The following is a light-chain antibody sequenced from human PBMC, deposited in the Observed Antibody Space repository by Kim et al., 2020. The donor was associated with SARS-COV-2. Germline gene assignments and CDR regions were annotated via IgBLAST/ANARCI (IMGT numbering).Light chain of an antibody. CDR1: QGISNA. V-gene: IGKV1-27*01. CDR2: GAS. J-gene: IGKJ4*01. CDR3: QKYNSAPLT. Sequence: ASVGDRVAITCRASQGISNALAWYQQKPGKVPKLLIYGASTLQSGVPSRFSGSGSGTDFTLTISSLQPEDVATYYCQKYNSAPLTFGGGTKVDIK.